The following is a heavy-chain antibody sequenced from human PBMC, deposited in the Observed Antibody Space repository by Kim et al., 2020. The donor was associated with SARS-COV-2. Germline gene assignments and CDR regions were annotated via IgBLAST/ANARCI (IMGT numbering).Heavy chain of an antibody. D-gene: IGHD3-10*01. V-gene: IGHV3-43*02. CDR2: ISGGGGST. CDR3: AKDSPRALYYGSGEIDY. CDR1: GFTFGDYA. Sequence: GGSLRLSCAASGFTFGDYAMHWVRQAPGKGLEWVSLISGGGGSTYYADSVKGRFTISRDNSKNSLYLQMNSLRTEDTALYYCAKDSPRALYYGSGEIDYWGQGTLVTVSS. J-gene: IGHJ4*02.